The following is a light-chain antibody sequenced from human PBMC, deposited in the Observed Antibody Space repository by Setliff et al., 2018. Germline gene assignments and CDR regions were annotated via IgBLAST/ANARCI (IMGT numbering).Light chain of an antibody. CDR3: AVWDDNLNGPV. CDR2: TNN. Sequence: QSVLTQPPSASGTPGQRVTISCSGSSSNIGSNTVNWYQLFPGTAPKLLIYTNNQRHSGVPDRFSGSKSGTSASLAISGLQSGDEADYYCAVWDDNLNGPVFGGGTRSPS. J-gene: IGLJ2*01. V-gene: IGLV1-44*01. CDR1: SSNIGSNT.